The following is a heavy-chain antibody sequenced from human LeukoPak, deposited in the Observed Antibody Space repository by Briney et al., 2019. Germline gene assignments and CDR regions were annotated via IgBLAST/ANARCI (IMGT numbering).Heavy chain of an antibody. J-gene: IGHJ4*02. CDR1: GFIFTNYW. CDR2: IDKEGSAA. V-gene: IGHV3-74*01. CDR3: ARGGYSGSYYRFD. D-gene: IGHD1-26*01. Sequence: GGSLRLSCVSSGFIFTNYWMHGVRQAPGKGPVWVGRIDKEGSAAFYAESVKGRFTISRDNVKSTVYLQMNSLTAEDTAVYHCARGGYSGSYYRFDWGQGTLVTVSS.